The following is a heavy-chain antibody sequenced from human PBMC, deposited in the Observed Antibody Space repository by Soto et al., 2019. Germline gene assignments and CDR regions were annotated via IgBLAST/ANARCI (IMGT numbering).Heavy chain of an antibody. CDR3: ARDGSDSGYDLGTPSVFDY. Sequence: ASVKVSCKASGYTFTSYYMHWVRQAPGQGLERMGIINPSGGSTSYAQKFQGRVTMTRDTSTSTVYMELSSLRSEDTAVYYCARDGSDSGYDLGTPSVFDYWGQGTLVTVSS. J-gene: IGHJ4*02. CDR1: GYTFTSYY. D-gene: IGHD5-12*01. CDR2: INPSGGST. V-gene: IGHV1-46*03.